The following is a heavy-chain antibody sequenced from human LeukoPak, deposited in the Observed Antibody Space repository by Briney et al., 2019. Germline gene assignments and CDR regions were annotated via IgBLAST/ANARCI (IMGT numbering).Heavy chain of an antibody. V-gene: IGHV4-59*01. CDR2: IYYSGST. CDR1: GGSISSYY. J-gene: IGHJ6*02. D-gene: IGHD4-23*01. CDR3: ARDGNWDYYYYGMDV. Sequence: SETLSLTCTVSGGSISSYYWSWIRQPPGKGLEWIGYIYYSGSTNYNPSLKSRVTISVDTSKNQFSLKLSSVTAADTAVYYCARDGNWDYYYYGMDVWGQGTTVTVSS.